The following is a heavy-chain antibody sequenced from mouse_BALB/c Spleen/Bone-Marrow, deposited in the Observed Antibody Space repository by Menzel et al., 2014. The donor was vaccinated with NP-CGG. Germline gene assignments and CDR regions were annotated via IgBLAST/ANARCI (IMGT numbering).Heavy chain of an antibody. Sequence: QVHVKQSGAELVKPGASVKLSCKASGYTFTSYWMHWVKQRPGQGPEWIGEIDPSDSYTNYNQKFKGKATLTVDKSSSTAYMQLSSLTSEDSAVYYCATARATSYAMDYWGQGTSVTVSS. CDR1: GYTFTSYW. CDR3: ATARATSYAMDY. CDR2: IDPSDSYT. J-gene: IGHJ4*01. V-gene: IGHV1-69*02. D-gene: IGHD3-1*01.